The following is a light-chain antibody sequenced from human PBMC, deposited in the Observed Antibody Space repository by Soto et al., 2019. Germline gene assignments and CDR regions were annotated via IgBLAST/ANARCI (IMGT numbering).Light chain of an antibody. CDR2: DVS. CDR3: SSYTSDFTII. Sequence: QSVLTQPASVSGSPGQSITISCTGTISDVGGYQYVSWFQQHPGKAPKLMIYDVSDRPSGVSSRFSGSKSGNTASLTISGLQSEEEADYYCSSYTSDFTIIFGGGTKLTVL. CDR1: ISDVGGYQY. J-gene: IGLJ2*01. V-gene: IGLV2-14*03.